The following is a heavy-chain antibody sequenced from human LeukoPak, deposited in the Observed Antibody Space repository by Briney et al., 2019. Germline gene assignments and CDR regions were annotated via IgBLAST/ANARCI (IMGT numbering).Heavy chain of an antibody. CDR3: ASYGSGSGALDY. D-gene: IGHD3-10*01. Sequence: PSETLSLTCTVSGGSISSGDYYWSWIRQPPGKGLEWIGYIYYSGSTYYNPSLKSRVTISVDTSKNQFSLKLSSVTAADTAVYYCASYGSGSGALDYWGQGTLVTVSS. CDR2: IYYSGST. V-gene: IGHV4-30-4*01. J-gene: IGHJ4*02. CDR1: GGSISSGDYY.